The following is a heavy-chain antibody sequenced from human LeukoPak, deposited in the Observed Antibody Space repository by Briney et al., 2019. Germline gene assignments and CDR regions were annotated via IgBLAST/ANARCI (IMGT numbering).Heavy chain of an antibody. J-gene: IGHJ4*02. Sequence: GGSLRLSCAASGFAIRTYWMHWVRQAPGKGLVWASRINSEGTTKNYADSVKGRFTISRDNAKNTVYLQMKNLRAEDTAVYYCVRDIREYDFWGQGALVTVSS. CDR1: GFAIRTYW. CDR2: INSEGTTK. CDR3: VRDIREYDF. D-gene: IGHD2/OR15-2a*01. V-gene: IGHV3-74*01.